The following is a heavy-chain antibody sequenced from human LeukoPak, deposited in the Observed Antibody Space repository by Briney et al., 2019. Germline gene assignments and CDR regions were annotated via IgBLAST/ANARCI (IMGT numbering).Heavy chain of an antibody. V-gene: IGHV1-69*06. Sequence: SVKVSCKASGGTFSSYAISWVRQAPGQGLEWMGGIIPIFGTANYAQKFQGRVTITADKSTSTAYMELSSLRSEDTAVYYCARDSDSSGYYWARSYYYYYMDVWGKGTTVTVSS. D-gene: IGHD3-22*01. CDR3: ARDSDSSGYYWARSYYYYYMDV. CDR2: IIPIFGTA. CDR1: GGTFSSYA. J-gene: IGHJ6*03.